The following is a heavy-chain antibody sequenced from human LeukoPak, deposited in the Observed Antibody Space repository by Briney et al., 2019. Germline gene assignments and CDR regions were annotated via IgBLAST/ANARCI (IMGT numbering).Heavy chain of an antibody. V-gene: IGHV3-23*01. CDR2: ISGSGGST. CDR3: AKSMVRQHFDY. D-gene: IGHD1-1*01. Sequence: GSLRLSCAASGFTFSTYVMSWVRQAPGKGLEWVSAISGSGGSTYYADSVKGRFTISRDNSKNTLYLQMNSLRAEDTAVYYCAKSMVRQHFDYWGQGTLVTVSS. CDR1: GFTFSTYV. J-gene: IGHJ4*02.